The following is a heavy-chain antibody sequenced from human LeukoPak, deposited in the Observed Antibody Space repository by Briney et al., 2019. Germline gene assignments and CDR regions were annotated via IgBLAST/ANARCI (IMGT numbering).Heavy chain of an antibody. CDR3: ARGNADYYYYYMDV. Sequence: ASVKVSSKASGYTFTSYDINWVRQATGQGLEWMGWMNPNSGNTGYAQKFQGRVTITRNTSISTAYMELSSLRSEDTAVYYCARGNADYYYYYMDVWGKGTTVTVSS. CDR1: GYTFTSYD. CDR2: MNPNSGNT. J-gene: IGHJ6*03. V-gene: IGHV1-8*03.